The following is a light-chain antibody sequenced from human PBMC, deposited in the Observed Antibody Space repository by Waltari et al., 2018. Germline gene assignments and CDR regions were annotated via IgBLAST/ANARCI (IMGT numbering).Light chain of an antibody. V-gene: IGLV2-14*01. CDR2: DVS. CDR1: SSDIGGHNS. Sequence: QSALTQPASVSGSPGQSITISFTGTSSDIGGHNSVSWYQQHPGKAPKLMIYDVSKRPSGVSNRFSASKSGNTASLTISGLQAEDEADYYCSSYTSSSTFGGGTKLTVL. J-gene: IGLJ2*01. CDR3: SSYTSSST.